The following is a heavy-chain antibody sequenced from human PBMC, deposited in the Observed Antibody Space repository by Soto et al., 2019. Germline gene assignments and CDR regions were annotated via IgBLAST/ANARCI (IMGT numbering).Heavy chain of an antibody. CDR2: IIPIFGTA. D-gene: IGHD3-3*01. V-gene: IGHV1-69*01. CDR3: ARAHPQDYDFWGGPAVRSAY. J-gene: IGHJ4*02. Sequence: QVQLVQSGAEVKKPGSSVKVSCKASGGTFSSYAISWVRQAPGQGLEWMGGIIPIFGTANYAQKFQGRVTITVAEAQSTAYMELSRLRSEDTVVYYCARAHPQDYDFWGGPAVRSAYWGQGTLVTVSS. CDR1: GGTFSSYA.